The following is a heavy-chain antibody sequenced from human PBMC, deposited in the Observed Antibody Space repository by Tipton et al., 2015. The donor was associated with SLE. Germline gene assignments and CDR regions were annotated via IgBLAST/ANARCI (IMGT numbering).Heavy chain of an antibody. V-gene: IGHV4-59*08. CDR2: IYYSGST. CDR1: GGSISSYY. D-gene: IGHD1-26*01. J-gene: IGHJ3*02. Sequence: TLSLTCTVSGGSISSYYWSWIRHPPGKGLEWIGYIYYSGSTNYNPSLKSRVTISVDTSKNQFSLKLSFVTAADTAVYYCASARVGATDAFDIWGQGTMVTVSS. CDR3: ASARVGATDAFDI.